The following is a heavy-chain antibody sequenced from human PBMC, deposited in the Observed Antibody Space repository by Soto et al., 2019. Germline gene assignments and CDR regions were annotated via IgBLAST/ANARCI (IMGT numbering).Heavy chain of an antibody. J-gene: IGHJ4*02. CDR1: GGSISSSSYY. D-gene: IGHD2-15*01. Sequence: QLQLQESGPGLVKPSETLSLTCTVSGGSISSSSYYWGWIRQPPGKGLEWIGSIYYSGSTYYNPSLKSRVTISVDTSKNQFSLKLSSVTAADTAVYYCARHGNGVGDTPSLGKRYFDYWGQGTLVTVSS. CDR3: ARHGNGVGDTPSLGKRYFDY. CDR2: IYYSGST. V-gene: IGHV4-39*01.